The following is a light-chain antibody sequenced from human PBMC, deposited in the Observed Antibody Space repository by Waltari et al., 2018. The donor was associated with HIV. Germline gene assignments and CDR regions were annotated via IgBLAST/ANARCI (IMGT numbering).Light chain of an antibody. CDR2: KAS. V-gene: IGKV1-5*03. CDR3: QQYNDYALT. J-gene: IGKJ4*02. Sequence: IQLTQSPSTLSAFVGDRVTIPCRASQSITGWLAWYQQKPGKAPNLLIYKASDLESGVPSRFSGSGSETEFTLTISSLQPDDSATYYCQQYNDYALTFGGGTKVEIK. CDR1: QSITGW.